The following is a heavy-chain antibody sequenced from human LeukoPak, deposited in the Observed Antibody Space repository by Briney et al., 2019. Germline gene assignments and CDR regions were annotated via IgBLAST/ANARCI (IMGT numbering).Heavy chain of an antibody. CDR2: IYYSGST. D-gene: IGHD5-12*01. Sequence: SETLSLTCTVSGASISSYFWSWIRQPPGKGLEWIGYIYYSGSTHYNPSLKSRVTMSVDTSKNQFSLRLSSVTAADTAVYYCAIPREGLRNLRAFDYWGQGTLVTVSS. CDR1: GASISSYF. V-gene: IGHV4-59*12. J-gene: IGHJ4*02. CDR3: AIPREGLRNLRAFDY.